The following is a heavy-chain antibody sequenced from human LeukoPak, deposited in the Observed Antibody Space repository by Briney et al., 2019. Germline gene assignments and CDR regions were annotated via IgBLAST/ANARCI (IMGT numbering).Heavy chain of an antibody. CDR1: GFSLSTSGMR. V-gene: IGHV2-70*04. CDR2: IDWDDDK. Sequence: SGPTLANPTQTLTLTCTFSGFSLSTSGMRVSWIRQPPGKALEWLTRIDWDDDKYCSTSLKTRLTISKATSKNQVVLTMTNMDPVDTATYYCARIRGRFLEVDYWGQGTLVTVSS. D-gene: IGHD3-3*01. CDR3: ARIRGRFLEVDY. J-gene: IGHJ4*02.